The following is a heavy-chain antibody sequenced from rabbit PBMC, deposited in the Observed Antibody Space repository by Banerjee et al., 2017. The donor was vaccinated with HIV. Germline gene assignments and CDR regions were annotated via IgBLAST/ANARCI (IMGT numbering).Heavy chain of an antibody. D-gene: IGHD4-1*01. CDR3: ARRSGWGDNL. V-gene: IGHV1S45*01. CDR1: GFSFSSNA. J-gene: IGHJ4*01. CDR2: INTGSGST. Sequence: QEQLVESGGGLVKPEGSLTLTCTASGFSFSSNAMCWVRQAPGKGLEWIGCINTGSGSTWYASWAKGRFTISKTSSTTVTREMTSLTAADTATYFCARRSGWGDNLWGPGTLVTVS.